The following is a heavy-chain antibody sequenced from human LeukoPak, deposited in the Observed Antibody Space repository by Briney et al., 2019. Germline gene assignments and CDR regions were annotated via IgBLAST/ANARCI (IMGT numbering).Heavy chain of an antibody. D-gene: IGHD3-10*01. V-gene: IGHV3-30*04. J-gene: IGHJ4*02. CDR2: ISYDGSNK. CDR1: GFTFSSYA. CDR3: ASDPYYYGPGSYLDY. Sequence: GGSLRLSCAASGFTFSSYAMSWVRQAPGKGLEWVAVISYDGSNKYYADSVKGRFTISRDNSKNTLYLQMNSLRAEDTAVYYCASDPYYYGPGSYLDYWGQGTLVTVSS.